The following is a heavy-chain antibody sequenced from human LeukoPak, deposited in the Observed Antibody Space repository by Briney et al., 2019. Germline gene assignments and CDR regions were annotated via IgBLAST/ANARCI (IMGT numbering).Heavy chain of an antibody. CDR3: ARDRSGSYYSRTDAFDI. V-gene: IGHV3-21*01. D-gene: IGHD1-26*01. CDR1: GFTFSSYS. CDR2: ISSSSSYI. Sequence: GGSLRLSCAASGFTFSSYSMNWVRQAPGKGLEWVSSISSSSSYIYYADSVKGRFTISRDNAKNSLYLQMNSLRAEDTAVYYCARDRSGSYYSRTDAFDIWGQGTMVTVSS. J-gene: IGHJ3*02.